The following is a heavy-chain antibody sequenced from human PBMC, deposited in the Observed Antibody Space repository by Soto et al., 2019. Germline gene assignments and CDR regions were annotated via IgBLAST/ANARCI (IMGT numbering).Heavy chain of an antibody. CDR2: ISYDGSNK. CDR3: AKGYDYYFDY. CDR1: GFTFSSYG. V-gene: IGHV3-30*18. J-gene: IGHJ4*02. D-gene: IGHD5-12*01. Sequence: GSLRLSCAASGFTFSSYGIHWVRQAPGKGLEWVAVISYDGSNKYYADSVKGRFTISRDNSKNTLYLQMDSLRAEDTAVYYCAKGYDYYFDYWGQGTLVTVSS.